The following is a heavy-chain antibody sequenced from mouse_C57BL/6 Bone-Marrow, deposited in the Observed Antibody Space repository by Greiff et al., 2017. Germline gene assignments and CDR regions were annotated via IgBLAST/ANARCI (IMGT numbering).Heavy chain of an antibody. CDR2: IDPANGDT. Sequence: EVQLQQSGAELVRPGASVKLSCTASGFNIKDDYMHWVKQRPEQGLEWIGWIDPANGDTEYASKFQGKATITADTSSNTAYLQLSSLTSEDTAVYYCTRGGTTVVFDYWGQGTTLTVSS. V-gene: IGHV14-4*01. CDR3: TRGGTTVVFDY. CDR1: GFNIKDDY. D-gene: IGHD1-1*01. J-gene: IGHJ2*01.